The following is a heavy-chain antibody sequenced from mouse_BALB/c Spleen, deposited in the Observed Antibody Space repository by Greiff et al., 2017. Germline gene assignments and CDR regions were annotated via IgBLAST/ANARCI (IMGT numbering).Heavy chain of an antibody. CDR2: IYPYNGGT. Sequence: EVKLQESGPELVKPGASVKISCKASGYTFTDYNMHWVKQSHGKSLEWIGYIYPYNGGTGYNQKFKSKATLTVDNSSSTAYMELRSLTSEDSAVYYCARSAYYRYDGYYFDYWGQGTTLTVSS. CDR3: ARSAYYRYDGYYFDY. D-gene: IGHD2-14*01. J-gene: IGHJ2*01. CDR1: GYTFTDYN. V-gene: IGHV1S29*02.